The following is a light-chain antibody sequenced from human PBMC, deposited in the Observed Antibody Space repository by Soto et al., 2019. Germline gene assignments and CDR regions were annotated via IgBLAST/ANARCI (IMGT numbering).Light chain of an antibody. CDR1: QSVSIL. CDR3: QHRDDWPT. V-gene: IGKV3-11*01. CDR2: DVF. J-gene: IGKJ1*01. Sequence: EIVMTQSPATLSXSPGERATLSCRASQSVSILLAWYQQKRGQPPRLLIYDVFKRATGIPARFSGGGSGTDFTLTISSLEPEDSAVYFCQHRDDWPTFGQGTKVDI.